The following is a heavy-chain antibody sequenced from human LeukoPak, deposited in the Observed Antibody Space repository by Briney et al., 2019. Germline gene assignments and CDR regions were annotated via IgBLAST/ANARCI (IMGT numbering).Heavy chain of an antibody. V-gene: IGHV3-7*01. D-gene: IGHD4-17*01. CDR3: ARCVYGVSTYYFDY. Sequence: GGSLRLSCAASGFTFSNYWMSWVRQAPGTGPEWVAHIKEDGSEKYYVDSVKGRFTISRDNAKNSLYLQMNSLRAEDTAVYYCARCVYGVSTYYFDYWGQGNLVTVSS. J-gene: IGHJ4*02. CDR1: GFTFSNYW. CDR2: IKEDGSEK.